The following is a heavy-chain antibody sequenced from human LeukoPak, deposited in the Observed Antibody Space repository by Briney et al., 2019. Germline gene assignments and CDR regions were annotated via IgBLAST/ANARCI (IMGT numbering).Heavy chain of an antibody. CDR3: AHGPGAAAAPGPLNWFDP. CDR1: GFSLSTSGVG. Sequence: SGPTLVNPTQTLTLTCTFSGFSLSTSGVGVGWIRQPPGKALEWLALIYWDDDKRYSPSLKSRLTITKDTSKNQVVLTMTNMDPVDTATYYCAHGPGAAAAPGPLNWFDPWGQGTLVTVSS. J-gene: IGHJ5*02. CDR2: IYWDDDK. D-gene: IGHD6-13*01. V-gene: IGHV2-5*02.